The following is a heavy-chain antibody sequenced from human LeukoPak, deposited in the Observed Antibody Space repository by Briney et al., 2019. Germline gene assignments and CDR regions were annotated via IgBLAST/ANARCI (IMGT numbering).Heavy chain of an antibody. CDR3: ARDTNPLPYSSSWAFDY. Sequence: GGSLRLSCAASGFTFSSYAMHWVRQAPGKGLEWVAVISYDGSNKYYADSMKGRFTISRDNSKNTLYLQMNSLRAEDTAVYYCARDTNPLPYSSSWAFDYWGQGTLVTVSS. V-gene: IGHV3-30-3*01. J-gene: IGHJ4*02. CDR1: GFTFSSYA. CDR2: ISYDGSNK. D-gene: IGHD6-13*01.